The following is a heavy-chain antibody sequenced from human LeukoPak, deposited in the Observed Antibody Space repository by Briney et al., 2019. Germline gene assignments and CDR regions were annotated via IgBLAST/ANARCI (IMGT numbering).Heavy chain of an antibody. CDR3: ARGKYGYSYFEY. CDR1: GFTFGSYS. CDR2: ISSSSTYI. Sequence: GGSLRLSCAASGFTFGSYSINWVRQAPGKGLEWVSSISSSSTYIHYADPVKGRFTISRDNAKNSLYLQMNSLRAEDTAVYYCARGKYGYSYFEYWGQGTLVTVSS. J-gene: IGHJ4*02. V-gene: IGHV3-21*01. D-gene: IGHD5-18*01.